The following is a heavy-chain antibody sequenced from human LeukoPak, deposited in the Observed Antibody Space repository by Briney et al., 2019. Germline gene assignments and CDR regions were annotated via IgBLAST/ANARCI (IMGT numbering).Heavy chain of an antibody. V-gene: IGHV7-4-1*02. CDR2: INTNTGNP. J-gene: IGHJ6*03. D-gene: IGHD1-1*01. CDR3: ARAAYNWNDGGYYYYYMDV. CDR1: GYTFTSYA. Sequence: ASVKVSCKASGYTFTSYAMNWVRQAPGQGLEWMGWINTNTGNPTYAQGFTGRFVFSLDTSVSTAYLQISSLKAEDTAVYYCARAAYNWNDGGYYYYYMDVWGKGTTVTVSS.